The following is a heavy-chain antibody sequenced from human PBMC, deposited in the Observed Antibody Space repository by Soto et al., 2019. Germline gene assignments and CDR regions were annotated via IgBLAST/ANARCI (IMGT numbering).Heavy chain of an antibody. J-gene: IGHJ5*01. CDR2: ISSSSSYI. CDR1: GFTFSSYS. V-gene: IGHV3-21*01. Sequence: EVQLVESGGGLVKPGGSLRLSCAASGFTFSSYSMNWVRQAPGKGLEWVSSISSSSSYIYYADSVKGRFTISRDNAKNSLYLQMNSLRAEDTAVYYCARKVSKYSGYDFDSWGQGTLVTVSS. CDR3: ARKVSKYSGYDFDS. D-gene: IGHD5-12*01.